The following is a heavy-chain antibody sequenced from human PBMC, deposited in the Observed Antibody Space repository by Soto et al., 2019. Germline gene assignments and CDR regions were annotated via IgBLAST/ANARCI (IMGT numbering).Heavy chain of an antibody. Sequence: RGSLRLSCAASGFSFSAYSMNWVRQAPGEGLEWIAYTSTSSTTKYYADSVRGRFSISRDNANDLLYLDMDKLRDEDTGIYYCAGSYSSGNWYFDYWGLGTPVTVSS. CDR2: TSTSSTTK. V-gene: IGHV3-48*02. CDR3: AGSYSSGNWYFDY. D-gene: IGHD3-10*01. CDR1: GFSFSAYS. J-gene: IGHJ4*02.